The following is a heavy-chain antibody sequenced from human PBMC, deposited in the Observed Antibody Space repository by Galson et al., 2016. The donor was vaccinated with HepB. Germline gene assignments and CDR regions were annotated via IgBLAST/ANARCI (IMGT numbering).Heavy chain of an antibody. CDR2: IYNSGNT. D-gene: IGHD3-3*01. V-gene: IGHV4-59*01. Sequence: SETLSLTCTVSGGSISTYYWNWIRQSPGKGLEWIGYIYNSGNTKYNPSLKSRVSMSLDTSRSQFSLDLHSVTTADSAVYYCARGGPYYDSWSGDYYYGLDVWGQGTTVAVAS. CDR3: ARGGPYYDSWSGDYYYGLDV. J-gene: IGHJ6*02. CDR1: GGSISTYY.